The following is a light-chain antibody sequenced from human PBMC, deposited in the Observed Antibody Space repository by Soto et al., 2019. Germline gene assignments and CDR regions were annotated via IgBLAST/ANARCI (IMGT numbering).Light chain of an antibody. CDR3: SSYTSSSPYV. V-gene: IGLV2-14*01. CDR2: DVS. J-gene: IGLJ1*01. CDR1: SSDVGGYNY. Sequence: QSVLTQPASVSGSPGQSITISCTGTSSDVGGYNYVSWYQQHPGKAPKLMIYDVSNRPSGVSNRCSGSKSGNTASLTISGLQAEDEADYYCSSYTSSSPYVFGTVTKVTVL.